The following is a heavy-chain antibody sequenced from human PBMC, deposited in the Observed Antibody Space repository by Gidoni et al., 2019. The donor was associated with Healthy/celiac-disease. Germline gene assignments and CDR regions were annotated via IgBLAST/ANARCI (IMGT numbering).Heavy chain of an antibody. Sequence: EVQLVESGGGLVQPGGSLRLSCAASGFTFSDHYMDWVRQAPGKGLEWVGRTRNKANSYTTEYAASVKGRFTISRDDSKNSLYLQMNSLKTEDTAVYYCARESAVAGAIWGQGTLVTVSS. CDR2: TRNKANSYTT. CDR3: ARESAVAGAI. CDR1: GFTFSDHY. D-gene: IGHD6-19*01. J-gene: IGHJ4*02. V-gene: IGHV3-72*01.